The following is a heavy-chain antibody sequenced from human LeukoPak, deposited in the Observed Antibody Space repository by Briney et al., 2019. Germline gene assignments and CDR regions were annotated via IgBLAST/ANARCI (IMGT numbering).Heavy chain of an antibody. CDR2: ISSSGSTI. D-gene: IGHD5-12*01. V-gene: IGHV3-48*03. Sequence: PGGSLRLSCAASGFTFTSYEMNWVRRAPGKGLEWVSYISSSGSTIYYADSVRGRFTISRDNAKNSLYLQMNSLRAEDTAVYYCARIMVATTREAFDYWGQGTLVTVSS. CDR3: ARIMVATTREAFDY. J-gene: IGHJ4*02. CDR1: GFTFTSYE.